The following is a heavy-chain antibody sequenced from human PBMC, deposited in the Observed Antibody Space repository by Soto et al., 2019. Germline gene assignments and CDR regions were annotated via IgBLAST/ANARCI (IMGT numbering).Heavy chain of an antibody. CDR2: IYYSGST. J-gene: IGHJ6*02. CDR3: ASQVTMRAYYYYYGMDV. V-gene: IGHV4-39*01. CDR1: GGSISSSSYF. Sequence: ASVTPSLPRTVSGGSISSSSYFRGWVRQPPGKGLEWIGSIYYSGSTYYNPSLKSRVTISVDTSKNQFSLKLSSVTAADTAVYYCASQVTMRAYYYYYGMDVWGQGTTVTVSS. D-gene: IGHD3-3*01.